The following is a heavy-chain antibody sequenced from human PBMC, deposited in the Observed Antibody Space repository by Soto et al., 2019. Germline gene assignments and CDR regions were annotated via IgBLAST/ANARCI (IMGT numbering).Heavy chain of an antibody. CDR2: INHSGST. Sequence: SETLSLTCAVYGGSFSGYYWSWIRQPPGKGLEWIGEINHSGSTNYNPSLKSRVTISVDTSKNQFSLKLSSVTAADTAVYYCARRHPKRPKNYSFWSGTHFDYWGQGTLVTISS. CDR1: GGSFSGYY. D-gene: IGHD3-3*01. J-gene: IGHJ4*02. CDR3: ARRHPKRPKNYSFWSGTHFDY. V-gene: IGHV4-34*01.